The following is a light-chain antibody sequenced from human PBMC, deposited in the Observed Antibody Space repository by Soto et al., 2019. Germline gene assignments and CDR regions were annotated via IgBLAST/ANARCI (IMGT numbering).Light chain of an antibody. V-gene: IGKV3D-7*01. CDR1: QSFSSSC. J-gene: IGKJ4*02. CDR2: GAS. Sequence: ITQSPSTLSVSPGERAALSCRASQSFSSSCLAWYQQKPGQAPKLLIYGASTRPTGIPARFSGSGSGTDFTLTISSLQPEDFAAYYCQQHCTSPRTFGEGTKVDIK. CDR3: QQHCTSPRT.